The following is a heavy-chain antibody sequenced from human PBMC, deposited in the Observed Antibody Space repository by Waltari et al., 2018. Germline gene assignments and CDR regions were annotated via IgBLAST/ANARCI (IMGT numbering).Heavy chain of an antibody. CDR1: GGSFSGYY. D-gene: IGHD3-3*01. Sequence: QVQLQQWGAGLLKPSETLSLTCAVYGGSFSGYYWSWIRQPPGTGLGWIGEINHSGSTNYNPSLKSRVTISVDTSKNQFSLKLSSVTAADTAVYYCARGLGYDFWSGYYIYYYGMDVWGQGTTVTVSS. CDR2: INHSGST. CDR3: ARGLGYDFWSGYYIYYYGMDV. V-gene: IGHV4-34*01. J-gene: IGHJ6*02.